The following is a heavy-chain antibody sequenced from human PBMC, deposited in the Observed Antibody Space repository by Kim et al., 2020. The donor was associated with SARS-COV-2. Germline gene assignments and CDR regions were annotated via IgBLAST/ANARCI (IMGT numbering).Heavy chain of an antibody. CDR3: AYKYVLDV. J-gene: IGHJ6*02. V-gene: IGHV3-21*05. CDR2: ISSSGHT. Sequence: GGSLRLSCAASGVTVTNNIMTWVRQAPGKGLESSAYISSSGHTQYADSVRGRFTISRDDAKNSLYLQMNSLRAEDTAVYYCAYKYVLDVWGQGTTVPVS. CDR1: GVTVTNNI. D-gene: IGHD3-10*02.